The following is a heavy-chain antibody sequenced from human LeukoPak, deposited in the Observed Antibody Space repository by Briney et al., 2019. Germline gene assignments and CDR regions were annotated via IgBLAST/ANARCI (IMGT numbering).Heavy chain of an antibody. CDR2: IYYSGST. J-gene: IGHJ6*02. V-gene: IGHV4-59*01. D-gene: IGHD3-16*01. Sequence: SETLSLNCTVSGGSISSYYWSWIRQPPGKGLEWIGYIYYSGSTNYNPSLKSRVTISVDTSKNQFSLKLSSVTAADTAVYYCARVRLGMDVWGQGTTVTVSS. CDR3: ARVRLGMDV. CDR1: GGSISSYY.